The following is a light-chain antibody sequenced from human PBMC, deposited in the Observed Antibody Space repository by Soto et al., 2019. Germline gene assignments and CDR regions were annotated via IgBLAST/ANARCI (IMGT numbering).Light chain of an antibody. J-gene: IGKJ1*01. CDR3: QHYNNWWT. V-gene: IGKV3-15*01. CDR1: QSVNTN. CDR2: GAS. Sequence: EIVMTQSPATLSVSPGERATFSCRASQSVNTNLAWYQQMPGQAPRLLIYGASTRAAGIPARFSGSGSGTELTLTITSLQDEDFEVYYCQHYNNWWTFGQGTRVDIK.